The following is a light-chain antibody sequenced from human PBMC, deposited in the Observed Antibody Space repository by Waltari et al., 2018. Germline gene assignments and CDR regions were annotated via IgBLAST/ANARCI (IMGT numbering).Light chain of an antibody. CDR3: QQYNNWSPWT. CDR2: GAS. J-gene: IGKJ1*01. V-gene: IGKV3-15*01. CDR1: QSVRNN. Sequence: EIVMTQSPATLSVSPGERATLSCRASQSVRNNLVWYQQKPGQAPRLLIYGASTRVTGIPARFSGSGSGTEFTLTISSLQSEDFAVYYCQQYNNWSPWTFGQGTKVEIK.